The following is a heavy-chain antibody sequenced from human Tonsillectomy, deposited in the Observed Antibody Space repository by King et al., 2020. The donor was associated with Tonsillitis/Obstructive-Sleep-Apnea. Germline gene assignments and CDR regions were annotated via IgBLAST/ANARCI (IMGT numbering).Heavy chain of an antibody. D-gene: IGHD3-10*01. J-gene: IGHJ4*02. CDR2: ISGGGGST. CDR1: GITFSSYA. Sequence: VQLVESGGGLVQPGGSLRLSCAASGITFSSYAMSWVRQAPGKGLEWVSTISGGGGSTYYADSVKGRFTISIDNSQNTLYLQMNRLRAEDTAVYYCAKAMVQGIIITIFDYWGQGTLVTVSS. CDR3: AKAMVQGIIITIFDY. V-gene: IGHV3-23*04.